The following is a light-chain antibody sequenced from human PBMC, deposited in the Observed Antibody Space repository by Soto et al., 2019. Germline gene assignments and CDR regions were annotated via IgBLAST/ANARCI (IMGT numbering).Light chain of an antibody. CDR3: QESYSSPFT. V-gene: IGKV1-39*01. CDR2: TAS. CDR1: QSVSNF. Sequence: DIQMTQSPSSLYASIGDRVIITCRTSQSVSNFLNWYRHKPGEAPRLLIYTASTLHGGVPSRFSGSGSGTEFTLTISSLQPEDFATYYCQESYSSPFTIGPGTRVDVK. J-gene: IGKJ3*01.